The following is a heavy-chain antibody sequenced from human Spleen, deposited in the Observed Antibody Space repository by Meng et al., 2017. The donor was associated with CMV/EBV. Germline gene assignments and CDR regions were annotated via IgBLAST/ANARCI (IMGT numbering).Heavy chain of an antibody. CDR2: IIPIFGTA. Sequence: QVQLVQSGAEVKKPGSPVKVSCKASGGNFSSDAISWVRQAPGQGVEWMGGIIPIFGTANYAQKFQGRVTITADESTSTAYMELSSLRSEDTAVYYCARAYLTTAPYPDYWGQGTLVTVSS. CDR3: ARAYLTTAPYPDY. J-gene: IGHJ4*02. V-gene: IGHV1-69*12. D-gene: IGHD4-17*01. CDR1: GGNFSSDA.